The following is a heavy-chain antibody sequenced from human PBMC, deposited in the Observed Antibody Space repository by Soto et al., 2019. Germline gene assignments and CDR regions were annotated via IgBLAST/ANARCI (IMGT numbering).Heavy chain of an antibody. CDR3: ARYIPRVSHYGMDV. CDR2: IGESGTPT. CDR1: GFTFSSYA. Sequence: GGSLRLSCAASGFTFSSYAMKWVRQAPGKGLEWVSLIGESGTPTYYADSVKGRFTISRDNSGNTLFLEMYSLRAEDTAVYYCARYIPRVSHYGMDVWGPGTTVNVAS. J-gene: IGHJ6*02. D-gene: IGHD5-18*01. V-gene: IGHV3-23*01.